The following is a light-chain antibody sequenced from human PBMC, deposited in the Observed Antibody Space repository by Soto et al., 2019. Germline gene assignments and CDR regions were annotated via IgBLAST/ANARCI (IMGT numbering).Light chain of an antibody. Sequence: DLQMTQSPSSLSAFVGDRLTITCQASQDISSYLNWYQQKAGKAPKLLIYDASNLERGVPSRFSGSGSGTDFTFTISSLQPEDIATYYCQQYDNLPLTFGGGTKVEIK. V-gene: IGKV1-33*01. CDR3: QQYDNLPLT. CDR1: QDISSY. CDR2: DAS. J-gene: IGKJ4*01.